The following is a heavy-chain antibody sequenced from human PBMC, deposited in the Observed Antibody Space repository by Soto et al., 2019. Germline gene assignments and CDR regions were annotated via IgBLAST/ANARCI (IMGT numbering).Heavy chain of an antibody. CDR1: GGTFSSYT. CDR2: IIPILGIA. D-gene: IGHD5-12*01. V-gene: IGHV1-69*04. CDR3: ARDLGYRIINFDY. J-gene: IGHJ4*02. Sequence: SVKVSCKASGGTFSSYTISWVRQAPGQGLEWMGRIIPILGIANYAQKFQGRVTITADKSTSTAYMELSSLRSEDTAVYYCARDLGYRIINFDYWGQGTQVTVSS.